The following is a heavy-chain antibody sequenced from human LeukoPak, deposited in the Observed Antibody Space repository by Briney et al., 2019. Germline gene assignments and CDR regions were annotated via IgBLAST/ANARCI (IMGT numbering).Heavy chain of an antibody. D-gene: IGHD3-22*01. CDR1: GFTFSSYG. Sequence: GGSLRLSCAASGFTFSSYGMQWVRQAPGKGLEWVAFIRYDESNKYYADSVKGRFTISRDNSKNSLYLQMNSLRAEDTAVYYCARGRYYDSSGFLIDYWGQGTLITVSS. CDR3: ARGRYYDSSGFLIDY. J-gene: IGHJ4*02. V-gene: IGHV3-30*02. CDR2: IRYDESNK.